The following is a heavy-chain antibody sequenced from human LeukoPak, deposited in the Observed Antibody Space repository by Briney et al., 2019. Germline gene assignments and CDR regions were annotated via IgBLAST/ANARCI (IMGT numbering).Heavy chain of an antibody. D-gene: IGHD3-10*01. J-gene: IGHJ4*02. CDR3: ARDGAMVRGVITYFDY. CDR2: ISSSSSTI. Sequence: GGSLRLSRAASGFTFSSYSMNWVRQAPGKGLEWVSYISSSSSTIYYADSVKGRFTISRDNAKNSLYLQMNSLRAEDTAVYYCARDGAMVRGVITYFDYWGQVTLVTVSS. V-gene: IGHV3-48*01. CDR1: GFTFSSYS.